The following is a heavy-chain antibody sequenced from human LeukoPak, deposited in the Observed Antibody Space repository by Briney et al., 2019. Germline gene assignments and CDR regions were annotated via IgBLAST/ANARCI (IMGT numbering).Heavy chain of an antibody. CDR1: GFTFSSYA. CDR3: ARLGSSNWFDP. D-gene: IGHD2-15*01. V-gene: IGHV3-30*01. J-gene: IGHJ5*02. CDR2: ISYDGSNK. Sequence: GRSLRLSCAASGFTFSSYAMHWVRQAPGKGLEWVAVISYDGSNKYYADSVKGRFTISRDNSKNTLYLQMNSLRAEDTAVYYCARLGSSNWFDPWGQGTLVTVSS.